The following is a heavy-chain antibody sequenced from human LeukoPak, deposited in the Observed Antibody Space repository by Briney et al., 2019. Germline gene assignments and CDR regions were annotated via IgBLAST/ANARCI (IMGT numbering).Heavy chain of an antibody. V-gene: IGHV1-2*02. CDR3: ARVGVEGASCYDY. D-gene: IGHD2-2*01. Sequence: ASVKVSCKASGYTFVEYHLHWVRQAPGQGLEWTGWINPNSGVTNYAQKFQGRVTMTRDTSISTAYMELSSLRSDDTAVYYCARVGVEGASCYDYWGQGTLVTVSS. CDR1: GYTFVEYH. J-gene: IGHJ4*02. CDR2: INPNSGVT.